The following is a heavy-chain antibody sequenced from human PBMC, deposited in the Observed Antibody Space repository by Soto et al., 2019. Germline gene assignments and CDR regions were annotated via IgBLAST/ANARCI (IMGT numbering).Heavy chain of an antibody. CDR1: GYTFTSYD. CDR2: MNRNSGNT. D-gene: IGHD2-15*01. J-gene: IGHJ3*02. Sequence: ASAKVPCTASGYTFTSYDITWVRQATGQGLEWMGWMNRNSGNTGYAQKFQGRVTMTRNTSISTAYMELSSLRSEDTAVYYCASRDGYSSDDFDIWGQGIMVAVSS. CDR3: ASRDGYSSDDFDI. V-gene: IGHV1-8*01.